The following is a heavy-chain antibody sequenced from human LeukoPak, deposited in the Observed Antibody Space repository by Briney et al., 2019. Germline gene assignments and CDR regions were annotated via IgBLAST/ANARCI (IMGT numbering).Heavy chain of an antibody. V-gene: IGHV3-48*01. CDR2: ISTSSSTI. Sequence: GGSLRLSCGASGFTFRSYSMNWVRQAPGKGLEWVSYISTSSSTIYYADSVKGRFTISRDNSKNTLYLQMNSLRAEDTAVYYCARGPWQLAGGNLFSYFDYWGQGTLVTVSS. CDR3: ARGPWQLAGGNLFSYFDY. D-gene: IGHD6-6*01. CDR1: GFTFRSYS. J-gene: IGHJ4*02.